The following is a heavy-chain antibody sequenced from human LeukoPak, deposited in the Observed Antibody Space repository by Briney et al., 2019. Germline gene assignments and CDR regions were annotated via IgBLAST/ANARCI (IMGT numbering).Heavy chain of an antibody. V-gene: IGHV1-24*01. CDR2: FDPEDGET. J-gene: IGHJ4*02. Sequence: ASVKVSCKVSGYTRTKLSMHWVRQAPGKGLEWMGGFDPEDGETIYAQKFQGRITMTEDTSTDTAYMDLSSLRSGDTAVYYCATDSQYYYDSSGYCLDYWGQGTLVTVSS. CDR1: GYTRTKLS. D-gene: IGHD3-22*01. CDR3: ATDSQYYYDSSGYCLDY.